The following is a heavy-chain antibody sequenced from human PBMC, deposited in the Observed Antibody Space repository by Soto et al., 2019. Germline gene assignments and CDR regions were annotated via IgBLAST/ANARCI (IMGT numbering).Heavy chain of an antibody. J-gene: IGHJ4*02. V-gene: IGHV4-34*01. Sequence: QVQLQQWGAGLLKPSETLSLTCAVYGGSFSGYYWSWIRQPPGKGLEWIGEINHSGSTNYNPSLTSRVTISVDTSKNQFSLKLSSVTAADTAVYYCARGGRYDYVWGSYRSTPFDYWGQGTLVTVSS. CDR1: GGSFSGYY. D-gene: IGHD3-16*02. CDR2: INHSGST. CDR3: ARGGRYDYVWGSYRSTPFDY.